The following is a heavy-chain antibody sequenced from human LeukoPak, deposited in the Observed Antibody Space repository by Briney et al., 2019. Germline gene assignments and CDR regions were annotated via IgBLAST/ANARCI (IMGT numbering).Heavy chain of an antibody. Sequence: ASVKVSCTASGYTFTGYYMHWVRQAPGQGLEWMGWINPNSGGTNYAQKFQGRVTMTRDTSISTAYIELSRLRSDDTAVYYCARALGLVKNWFDPWGQGTLVTVSS. CDR3: ARALGLVKNWFDP. CDR1: GYTFTGYY. CDR2: INPNSGGT. D-gene: IGHD3/OR15-3a*01. J-gene: IGHJ5*02. V-gene: IGHV1-2*02.